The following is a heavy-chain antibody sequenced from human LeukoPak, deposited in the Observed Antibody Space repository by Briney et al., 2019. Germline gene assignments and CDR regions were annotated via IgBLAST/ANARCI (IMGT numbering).Heavy chain of an antibody. CDR2: IIPIFGTA. CDR1: GGTFSSYA. J-gene: IGHJ4*02. Sequence: ASVKVSCKASGGTFSSYAISWVRQAPGQGLECMGRIIPIFGTANYAQKFQGRVTITTDESTSTAYMELSSLRSEDTAVYYCARADSSGYFPFDYWGQGTLVTVSS. CDR3: ARADSSGYFPFDY. V-gene: IGHV1-69*05. D-gene: IGHD3-22*01.